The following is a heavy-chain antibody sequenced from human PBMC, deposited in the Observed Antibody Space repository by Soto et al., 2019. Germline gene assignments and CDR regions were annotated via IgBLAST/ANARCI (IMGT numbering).Heavy chain of an antibody. V-gene: IGHV3-30-3*01. Sequence: VGSLRLSCAASGFTFSSYAMHWVRQAPGKGLEWVAVISYDGSNKYYADSVKGRFTISRDNSKNTLYLQMNSLRAEDTAVYYCARDRQQQLVHYYYYGMDVWGQGTTVTVSS. CDR3: ARDRQQQLVHYYYYGMDV. CDR2: ISYDGSNK. D-gene: IGHD6-13*01. J-gene: IGHJ6*02. CDR1: GFTFSSYA.